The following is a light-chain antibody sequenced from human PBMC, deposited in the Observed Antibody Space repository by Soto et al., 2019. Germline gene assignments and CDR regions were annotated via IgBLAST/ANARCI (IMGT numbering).Light chain of an antibody. V-gene: IGKV3-20*01. CDR1: QSVSSSY. CDR3: QQYGSSPRT. J-gene: IGKJ1*01. CDR2: GAS. Sequence: EIVLTQSPGTLSLSPWERATIPCRASQSVSSSYLAWYQQKPGQAPRLLIYGASSRATGIPDRFSGSGSGTDFTLTISRLEPEDFAVYYCQQYGSSPRTFGQGTKVDI.